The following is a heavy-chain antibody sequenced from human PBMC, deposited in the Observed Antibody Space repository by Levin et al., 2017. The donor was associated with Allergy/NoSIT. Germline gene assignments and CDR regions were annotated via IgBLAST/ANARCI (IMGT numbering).Heavy chain of an antibody. Sequence: AASVKVSCEASGYTFTNYDINWVRQATGQGLEWMGWMNPNSGNTGYAQKFQGRVTMSRNTSLSIAYMVLSSLGSEVTAVYYCSRGTTFVRGVIKPYGMDVWGQGTTVIVSS. J-gene: IGHJ6*02. CDR2: MNPNSGNT. V-gene: IGHV1-8*01. CDR1: GYTFTNYD. D-gene: IGHD3-10*01. CDR3: SRGTTFVRGVIKPYGMDV.